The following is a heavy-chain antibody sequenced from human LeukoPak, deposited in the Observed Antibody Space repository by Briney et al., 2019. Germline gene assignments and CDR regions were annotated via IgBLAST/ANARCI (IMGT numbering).Heavy chain of an antibody. CDR1: GFTFSSYW. CDR3: ARPYSSSWYNWFDP. D-gene: IGHD6-13*01. CDR2: IKQDGSEK. J-gene: IGHJ5*02. Sequence: TGGSLRLSCAASGFTFSSYWMSWVRQAPGKGLEWVASIKQDGSEKYYVDSVKGRFTISRDNAQNSLYLQMNSLRADDTAVYYCARPYSSSWYNWFDPWGQGTLVTVSS. V-gene: IGHV3-7*04.